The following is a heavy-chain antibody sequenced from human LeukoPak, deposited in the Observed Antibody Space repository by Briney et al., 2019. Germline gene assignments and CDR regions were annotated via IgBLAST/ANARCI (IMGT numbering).Heavy chain of an antibody. Sequence: SETLSLTCTVSGGSISSYYWSWIRQPPGKGLEWIGRIYTSGSTNYNPSLKSRVTMSVDTSKNQFSLKLSSVTAADTAVYYCARDHFDFWSGYYDWFDPWGQGTLVTVFS. D-gene: IGHD3-3*01. CDR3: ARDHFDFWSGYYDWFDP. CDR1: GGSISSYY. CDR2: IYTSGST. J-gene: IGHJ5*02. V-gene: IGHV4-4*07.